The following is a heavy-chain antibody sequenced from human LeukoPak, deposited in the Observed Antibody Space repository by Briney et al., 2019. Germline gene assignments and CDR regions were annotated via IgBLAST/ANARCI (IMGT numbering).Heavy chain of an antibody. D-gene: IGHD6-13*01. CDR1: GYSLTNHY. Sequence: SETLSLTCAVSGYSLTNHYWIWIRQPPGKGLEWIGEINHSGSTNYNPSLKSRVTISVDTSKNLFSLKLSSVTAADTAVYYCARRRGHEAAAGTGDAFDIWGQGTMVTVSS. CDR3: ARRRGHEAAAGTGDAFDI. CDR2: INHSGST. J-gene: IGHJ3*02. V-gene: IGHV4-34*01.